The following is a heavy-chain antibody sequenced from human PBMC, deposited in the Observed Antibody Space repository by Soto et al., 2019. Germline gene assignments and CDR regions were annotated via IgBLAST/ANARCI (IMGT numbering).Heavy chain of an antibody. CDR2: ISYDGSNK. D-gene: IGHD3-3*01. J-gene: IGHJ6*02. Sequence: GGSLRLSCAASGFTFSSYGMHWVHQAPGKGLEWVAVISYDGSNKYYADSVKGRFTISRDNSKNTLYLQMNSLRAEDTAVYYCAKAGHYLSPDYGMDVWGQGTTVTVSS. CDR1: GFTFSSYG. V-gene: IGHV3-30*18. CDR3: AKAGHYLSPDYGMDV.